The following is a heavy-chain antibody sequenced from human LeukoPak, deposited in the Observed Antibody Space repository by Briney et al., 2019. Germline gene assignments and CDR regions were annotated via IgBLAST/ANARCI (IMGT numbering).Heavy chain of an antibody. CDR1: GFSLSNCG. Sequence: GRSLRLSCAASGFSLSNCGMHWVRQAQGKGLEWVGVISYDGSERHYSDSARGRFTISRDTSKNTVDLQMNSLRAEDTAVYYCAKEASSGYYHTADYWGQGTLVSVSS. CDR3: AKEASSGYYHTADY. J-gene: IGHJ4*02. D-gene: IGHD3-22*01. V-gene: IGHV3-30*18. CDR2: ISYDGSER.